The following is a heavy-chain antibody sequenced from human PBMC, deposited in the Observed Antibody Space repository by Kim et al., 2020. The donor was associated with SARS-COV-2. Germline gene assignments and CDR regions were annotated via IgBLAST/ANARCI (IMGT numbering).Heavy chain of an antibody. J-gene: IGHJ5*02. CDR2: DGGTT. V-gene: IGHV3-15*01. CDR3: MGGWFDP. D-gene: IGHD3-16*01. Sequence: DGGTTDYAAPVKGRFTISRDDSKNTLYLQMNSLKTEDTAVYYCMGGWFDPWGQGTLVTVSS.